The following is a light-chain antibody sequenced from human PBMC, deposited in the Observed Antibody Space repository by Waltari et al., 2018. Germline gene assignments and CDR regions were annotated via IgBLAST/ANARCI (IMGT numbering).Light chain of an antibody. CDR3: MQGTHWPPFT. CDR1: QSLVHSYGNTY. J-gene: IGKJ3*01. Sequence: VVVTQSPLSLPVTLGQPASISCRSSQSLVHSYGNTYLNWFQQRPGQSPRRLIYKVSNRDSGVPDRFSGSGSGTDFTLKISRVEAEDVGVYYCMQGTHWPPFTFGPGTKVDIK. V-gene: IGKV2-30*02. CDR2: KVS.